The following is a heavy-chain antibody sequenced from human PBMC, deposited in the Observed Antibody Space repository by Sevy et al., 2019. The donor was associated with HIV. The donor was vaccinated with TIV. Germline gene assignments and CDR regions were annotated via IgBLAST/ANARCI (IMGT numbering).Heavy chain of an antibody. CDR1: GYTFTSYD. CDR2: MNPNSDNT. V-gene: IGHV1-8*03. J-gene: IGHJ4*02. D-gene: IGHD6-13*01. Sequence: ASVKVSCKASGYTFTSYDINWVRQAPGQGLDWMGWMNPNSDNTGFAQKFQGRVTITRNTSISTAYLELSSLRSEDTAVYYCARGLPYTSSWYAAFDYWGQGTLVTVSS. CDR3: ARGLPYTSSWYAAFDY.